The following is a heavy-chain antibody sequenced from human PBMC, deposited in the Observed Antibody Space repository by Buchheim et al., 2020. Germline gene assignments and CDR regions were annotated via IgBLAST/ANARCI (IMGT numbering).Heavy chain of an antibody. Sequence: VQLMESGGGVVQPGKSLRLSCAASGFTSSRYPKHWVRQTPGKGLEWLAGISDDGNNTYYADSARGRCTISRAKHTLILQMNSLRADDTALYYCAKADDCSGGSCYCFDYWGQGTL. CDR2: ISDDGNNT. D-gene: IGHD2-15*01. CDR1: GFTSSRYP. CDR3: AKADDCSGGSCYCFDY. J-gene: IGHJ4*02. V-gene: IGHV3-30-3*01.